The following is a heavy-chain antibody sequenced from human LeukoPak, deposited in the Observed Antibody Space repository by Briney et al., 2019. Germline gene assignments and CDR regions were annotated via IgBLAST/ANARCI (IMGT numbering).Heavy chain of an antibody. Sequence: SETLSLTCTVSGVSISGGGYYWSWIRQHPGKGLEWIGYIYYSGSTYYNPSLKSRVTISVDTSKNQFSLKLSSVTAADTAVYYCARVYYDSSGYYPDNWFDPWGQGTLVTVSS. J-gene: IGHJ5*02. D-gene: IGHD3-22*01. CDR3: ARVYYDSSGYYPDNWFDP. CDR2: IYYSGST. CDR1: GVSISGGGYY. V-gene: IGHV4-31*03.